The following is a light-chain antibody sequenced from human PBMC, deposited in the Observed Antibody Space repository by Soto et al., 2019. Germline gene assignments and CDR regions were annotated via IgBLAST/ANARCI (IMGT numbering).Light chain of an antibody. Sequence: EIVLTQSPDTLSLSPGERATLSCRASQTIGSYLAWYQQKPGQAPRLLIYDTSIRATGIPARFSGGGSGTGFTLTIRRLEPEDFAVYYCQHRANWPPGAAFGGGTKVEIK. J-gene: IGKJ4*01. V-gene: IGKV3-11*01. CDR1: QTIGSY. CDR2: DTS. CDR3: QHRANWPPGAA.